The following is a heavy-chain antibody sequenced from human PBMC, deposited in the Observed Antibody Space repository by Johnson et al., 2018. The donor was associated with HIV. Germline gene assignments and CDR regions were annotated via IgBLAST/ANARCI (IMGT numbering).Heavy chain of an antibody. CDR1: GFTFSSYA. CDR2: IYWNGGST. V-gene: IGHV3-20*01. D-gene: IGHD1-26*01. CDR3: ARGDVGAFDI. Sequence: VQLVESGGGLVQPGGSLRLSCAASGFTFSSYALHWVRQAPGKGLEWVSGIYWNGGSTGYAESVKGRFTISRDNAKNSLNLQMNSLRAEDTAVFHCARGDVGAFDIWGQGTMVTVSS. J-gene: IGHJ3*02.